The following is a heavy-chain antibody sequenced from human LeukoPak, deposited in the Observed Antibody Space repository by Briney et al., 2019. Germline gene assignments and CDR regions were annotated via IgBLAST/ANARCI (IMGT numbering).Heavy chain of an antibody. CDR1: GFTVSSNY. CDR3: ARAGDYVSFDY. D-gene: IGHD4-17*01. V-gene: IGHV3-66*01. J-gene: IGHJ4*02. CDR2: IYSGGST. Sequence: GGSLRLSCAASGFTVSSNYMSWVRQAPGKGLEWVSVIYSGGSTYYADSVKGRFTISRDNSKNTLHLQMNSLRAEDTAVYYCARAGDYVSFDYWGQGTLVTVSS.